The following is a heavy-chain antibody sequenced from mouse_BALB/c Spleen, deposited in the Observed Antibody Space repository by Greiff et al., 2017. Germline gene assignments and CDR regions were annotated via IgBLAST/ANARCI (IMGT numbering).Heavy chain of an antibody. J-gene: IGHJ3*01. V-gene: IGHV5-12-2*01. CDR1: GFTFSSYT. CDR3: ATNWVAY. Sequence: EVHLVESGGGLVQPGGSLKLSCAASGFTFSSYTMSWVRQTPEKRLEWVAYISNGGGSTYYPDTVKGRFTISRDNAKNTLYLQMSSLKSEDTAMYYCATNWVAYWGQGTLVTVSA. CDR2: ISNGGGST.